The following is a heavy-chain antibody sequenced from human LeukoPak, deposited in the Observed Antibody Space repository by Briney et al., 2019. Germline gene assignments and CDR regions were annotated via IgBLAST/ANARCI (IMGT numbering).Heavy chain of an antibody. V-gene: IGHV4-39*07. CDR1: GGSISSSSYY. Sequence: SETLSLTCTVSGGSISSSSYYWGWIRQPPGKGLEWIGSIYYSGSTYYNPSLKSRVTISVDTPKNQFSLKLSSVTAADTAVYYCARGRVGATLEYFQHWGQGTLVTVSS. CDR2: IYYSGST. D-gene: IGHD1-26*01. CDR3: ARGRVGATLEYFQH. J-gene: IGHJ1*01.